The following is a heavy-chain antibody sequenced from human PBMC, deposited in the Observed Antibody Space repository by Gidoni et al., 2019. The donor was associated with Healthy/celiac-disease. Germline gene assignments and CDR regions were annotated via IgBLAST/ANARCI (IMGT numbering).Heavy chain of an antibody. CDR3: ARPGGSYSFDY. CDR1: YS. Sequence: YSMNWVRQAPGKGLEWVSSISSSSSYIYYADSVKGRFTISRDNAKNSLYLQMNSLRAEDTAVYYCARPGGSYSFDYWGQGTLVTVSS. CDR2: ISSSSSYI. V-gene: IGHV3-21*01. D-gene: IGHD1-26*01. J-gene: IGHJ4*02.